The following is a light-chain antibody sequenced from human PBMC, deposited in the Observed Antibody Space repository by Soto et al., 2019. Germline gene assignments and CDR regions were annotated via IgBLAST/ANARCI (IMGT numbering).Light chain of an antibody. CDR3: QTWGTGIV. V-gene: IGLV4-69*01. CDR1: SGHSNYA. CDR2: LNTDGSH. J-gene: IGLJ2*01. Sequence: QLVLTQSPSASASLGASVKLTCTLSSGHSNYAIAWHQQQPEKGPRYLMKLNTDGSHTKGDGIPDRFSGSSSGAERYLTITSLLSEDEADYYCQTWGTGIVFGGGTKLTVL.